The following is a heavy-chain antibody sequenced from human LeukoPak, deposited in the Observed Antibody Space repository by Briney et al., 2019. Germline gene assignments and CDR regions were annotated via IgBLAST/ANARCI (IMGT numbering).Heavy chain of an antibody. Sequence: PSETLSLICTVSGGSIRNFYWSWIRQPPGKGLEWIGYIYYSGTTKYNPSLKSRVTISVDTSKNQFSLKLNSETAADTAAYYCARNHGGWFDSWGQGTLVTVSS. D-gene: IGHD4-23*01. J-gene: IGHJ5*01. CDR1: GGSIRNFY. V-gene: IGHV4-59*01. CDR2: IYYSGTT. CDR3: ARNHGGWFDS.